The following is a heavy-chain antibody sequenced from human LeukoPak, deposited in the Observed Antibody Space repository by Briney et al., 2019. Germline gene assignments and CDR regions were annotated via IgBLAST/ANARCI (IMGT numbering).Heavy chain of an antibody. CDR1: GYSISSGYY. J-gene: IGHJ4*02. D-gene: IGHD2-21*02. V-gene: IGHV4-38-2*02. CDR2: IYHSGST. Sequence: SETLSLTCTVSGYSISSGYYWGWIRQPPGKGLEWIGSIYHSGSTYYDPSLKSRVTISVDTSKNQFSLKLSSVTAADTAVYYCASYCGGDCYLGNFDYWGQGTLVTVSS. CDR3: ASYCGGDCYLGNFDY.